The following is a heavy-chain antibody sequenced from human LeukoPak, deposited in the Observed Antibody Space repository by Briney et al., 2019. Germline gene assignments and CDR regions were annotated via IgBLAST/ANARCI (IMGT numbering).Heavy chain of an antibody. CDR1: GGSISSSSYY. D-gene: IGHD3-22*01. Sequence: SETLSLTCTVSGGSISSSSYYWGWIRQPPGKGLEWIGSIYYSGSTCYNPSLKSRVTISVDTSKNQFSLKLSSVTAADTAVYYCAGLKHYYDSSGPDYWGQGTLVTVSS. CDR2: IYYSGST. CDR3: AGLKHYYDSSGPDY. J-gene: IGHJ4*02. V-gene: IGHV4-39*01.